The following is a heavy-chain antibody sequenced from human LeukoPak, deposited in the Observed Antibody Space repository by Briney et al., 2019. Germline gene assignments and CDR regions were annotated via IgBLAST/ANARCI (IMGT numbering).Heavy chain of an antibody. D-gene: IGHD3-3*01. CDR1: GGSISSSSYY. J-gene: IGHJ3*02. CDR2: IYYSGST. V-gene: IGHV4-39*07. Sequence: PSETLSLTCTVSGGSISSSSYYWGWIRQPPGKGLEWIGSIYYSGSTYYNPSLKSRVTISVDTSKNQFSLKLSSVTAADTAVYYCARSPAAYYDFWSGPRRGFDIWGQGTMVTVSS. CDR3: ARSPAAYYDFWSGPRRGFDI.